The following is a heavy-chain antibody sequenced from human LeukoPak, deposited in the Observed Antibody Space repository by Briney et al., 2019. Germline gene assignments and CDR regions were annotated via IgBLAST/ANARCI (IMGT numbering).Heavy chain of an antibody. CDR1: GFTFDDYA. J-gene: IGHJ6*03. CDR2: ISWNSGSI. V-gene: IGHV3-9*01. CDR3: AKDAKLEAGPGYYYYMDV. D-gene: IGHD1-1*01. Sequence: GGSLRLSCAASGFTFDDYAMHWVRQAPGKGLEWVLGISWNSGSIGYADSVKGRFTISRDNAKNSLYLQMNSLRAEDTALYYCAKDAKLEAGPGYYYYMDVWGKGTTVTVSS.